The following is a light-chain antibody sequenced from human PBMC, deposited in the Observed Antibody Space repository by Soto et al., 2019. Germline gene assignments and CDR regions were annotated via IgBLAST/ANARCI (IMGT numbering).Light chain of an antibody. J-gene: IGKJ4*01. Sequence: EIVMTQSPATLSLSPGERATLSCRASESVSDYIAWYQQKPGQPPRLVIYDTSNRATGVPARFSGSGSGTDFTLTISSLEPEDFAVYYCQQRTNWLTFGGGTKVESK. CDR2: DTS. CDR3: QQRTNWLT. V-gene: IGKV3-11*01. CDR1: ESVSDY.